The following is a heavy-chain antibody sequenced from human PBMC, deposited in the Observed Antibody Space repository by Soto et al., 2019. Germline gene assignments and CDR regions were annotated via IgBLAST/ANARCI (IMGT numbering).Heavy chain of an antibody. CDR1: GGTFSSYA. J-gene: IGHJ6*02. Sequence: SVKVSCKASGGTFSSYAISWVRQAPGQGLEWMGGIIPIFGTANYAQKFQGRVTITADESTSTAYMELSSLRSEDTAVYYCARVGSSSYVNSSGWYFTLDVWGHGTTVTVSS. CDR3: ARVGSSSYVNSSGWYFTLDV. D-gene: IGHD6-19*01. CDR2: IIPIFGTA. V-gene: IGHV1-69*13.